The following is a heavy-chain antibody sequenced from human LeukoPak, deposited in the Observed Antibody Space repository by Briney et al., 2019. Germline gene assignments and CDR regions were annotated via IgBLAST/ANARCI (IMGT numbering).Heavy chain of an antibody. Sequence: SGGSLRLSCVASGFTFSDYYMSWIRQAPGKGLEWVSYISSSGSTIYYADSVKGRFTISRDNAKNSPYLQMNSLRAEDTAVYYCARDPHAGRSDYWGQGTLVTVSS. J-gene: IGHJ4*02. CDR3: ARDPHAGRSDY. CDR2: ISSSGSTI. V-gene: IGHV3-11*01. CDR1: GFTFSDYY. D-gene: IGHD6-13*01.